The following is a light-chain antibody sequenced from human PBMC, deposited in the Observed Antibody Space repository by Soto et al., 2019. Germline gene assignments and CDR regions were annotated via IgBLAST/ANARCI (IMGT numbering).Light chain of an antibody. CDR3: QSYDSSLSAGV. V-gene: IGLV1-40*01. CDR2: GNS. CDR1: SSNIGAGYD. J-gene: IGLJ1*01. Sequence: QSVLTQPPSVSGAPGQRVTISCTGSSSNIGAGYDVHWYQQLPGTAPKLLIYGNSNRPSGVPDRFSGSKSGTSASLAITGLQAEDEADYYCQSYDSSLSAGVFGTGTQLTVL.